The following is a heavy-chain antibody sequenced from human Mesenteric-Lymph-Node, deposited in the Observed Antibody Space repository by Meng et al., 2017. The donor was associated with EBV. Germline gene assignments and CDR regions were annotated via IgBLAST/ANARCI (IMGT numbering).Heavy chain of an antibody. Sequence: GGGMVEAGGCVRLCCGASGWRFGEDWRVWVRQAPGKGLVWVSNISQDGSITSYVDSVKGRFTISRDNAKNTLFLQMNSLGVDDTAMYYCTRNGDGLALWGRGTLVTVSS. V-gene: IGHV3-74*01. CDR1: GWRFGEDW. CDR3: TRNGDGLAL. D-gene: IGHD3-10*01. CDR2: ISQDGSIT. J-gene: IGHJ2*01.